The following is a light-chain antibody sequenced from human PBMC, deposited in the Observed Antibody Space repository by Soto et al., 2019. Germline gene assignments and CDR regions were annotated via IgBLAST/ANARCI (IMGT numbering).Light chain of an antibody. J-gene: IGLJ2*01. CDR1: NSDVGGYNY. V-gene: IGLV2-14*03. CDR3: SSYTSSSTRV. Sequence: QSALTQPASVSGSPGQSITISCTGSNSDVGGYNYVSWYQQHPGKAPKLMIYDVRNRPSGVSNRFSGSKSGNTASLTISGLQAEDEADYYCSSYTSSSTRVFGGGTKVTVL. CDR2: DVR.